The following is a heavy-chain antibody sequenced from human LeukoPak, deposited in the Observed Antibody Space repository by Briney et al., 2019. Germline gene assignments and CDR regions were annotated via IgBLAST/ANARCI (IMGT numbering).Heavy chain of an antibody. J-gene: IGHJ4*02. Sequence: SETLSLTCTVSGGSISSYYWSWIRQPPGKGLEWIGYIYYSGSTNYNPSLKSRVTISVDTSKNQFSLKLSSVTAADTAVYYCARHSAGYSSSWLDYWGQGTLVTSPQ. V-gene: IGHV4-59*08. CDR3: ARHSAGYSSSWLDY. CDR1: GGSISSYY. CDR2: IYYSGST. D-gene: IGHD6-13*01.